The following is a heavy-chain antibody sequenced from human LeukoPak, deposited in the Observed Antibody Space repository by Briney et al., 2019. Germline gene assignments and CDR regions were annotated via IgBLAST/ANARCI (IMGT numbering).Heavy chain of an antibody. V-gene: IGHV3-33*08. Sequence: GGSLRLSCAASGFTFSSYAMHWVRQAPGKGLEWVAVIWYDGSNKYYADSVKGRFTISRDNSKNTLYLQMNSLRAEDTAVYYCARDRIGLLSYYYYGMDVWGQGTTVTVSS. J-gene: IGHJ6*02. CDR3: ARDRIGLLSYYYYGMDV. CDR1: GFTFSSYA. CDR2: IWYDGSNK. D-gene: IGHD2-15*01.